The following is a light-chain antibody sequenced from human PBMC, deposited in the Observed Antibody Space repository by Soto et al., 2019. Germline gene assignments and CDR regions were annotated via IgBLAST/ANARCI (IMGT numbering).Light chain of an antibody. CDR1: QSVSSAL. J-gene: IGKJ4*01. CDR3: QQYESSPLT. CDR2: LAF. V-gene: IGKV3-20*01. Sequence: EIVLTQSTDTLSLSPEERATLSCRASQSVSSALLAWYQQKPGQAPRLLIYLAFTKATGIPDRFTGSGSGRDFPLTISRLEPEDVAVYYCQQYESSPLTFGGATKLEIK.